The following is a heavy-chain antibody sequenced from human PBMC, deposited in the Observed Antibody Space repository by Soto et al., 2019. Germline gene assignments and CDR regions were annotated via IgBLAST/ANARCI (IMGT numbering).Heavy chain of an antibody. CDR2: ISYAGSNK. D-gene: IGHD1-26*01. J-gene: IGHJ4*02. Sequence: QVQLVESGGGVVQPGRSLRLSCAASGFTFSSYGMHWVRQAPGKGLEWVAVISYAGSNKYYADSVKGRFTISRDNSKNTLYLQMNSLRAEDTAVYYCAKDQRKWELSFDYWGQGTLVTVSS. CDR3: AKDQRKWELSFDY. CDR1: GFTFSSYG. V-gene: IGHV3-30*18.